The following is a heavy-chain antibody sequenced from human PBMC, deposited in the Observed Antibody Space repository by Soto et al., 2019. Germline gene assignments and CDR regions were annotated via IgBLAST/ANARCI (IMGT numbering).Heavy chain of an antibody. CDR3: TRRDYYGSGSRTDYYYYMDV. D-gene: IGHD3-10*01. V-gene: IGHV3-73*01. CDR2: IRSKANSYAT. J-gene: IGHJ6*03. Sequence: GGSLRLSCAASGVTFSGSAMHWVRQASGKGLEWVGRIRSKANSYATAYAASVKGRFTISRDDSKNTAYLQMNSLKTEDTAVYYCTRRDYYGSGSRTDYYYYMDVWGKGTTVTVSS. CDR1: GVTFSGSA.